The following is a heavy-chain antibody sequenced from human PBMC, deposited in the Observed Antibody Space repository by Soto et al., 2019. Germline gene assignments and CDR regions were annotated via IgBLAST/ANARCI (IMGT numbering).Heavy chain of an antibody. CDR3: ARGHENGDYVYYGMDV. D-gene: IGHD4-17*01. Sequence: QVKLVQSGAEVKKPGASVKVSCKASGYTFTSYDINWVRQATGQGLEWMGWMNPNSGNTGYAQKFQGRVTMTRNTSISTAYMELSSLRSEDTAVYYCARGHENGDYVYYGMDVWGQGTTVTVSS. J-gene: IGHJ6*02. CDR2: MNPNSGNT. CDR1: GYTFTSYD. V-gene: IGHV1-8*01.